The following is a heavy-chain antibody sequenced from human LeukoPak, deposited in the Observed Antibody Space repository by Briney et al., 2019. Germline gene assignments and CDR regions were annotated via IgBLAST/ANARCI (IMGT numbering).Heavy chain of an antibody. J-gene: IGHJ4*02. D-gene: IGHD1-1*01. CDR3: AGGGTFVSDY. Sequence: QPGGSLKLSCAASGFTFSTFWMSWVRQAPGKGLEWVANINQDGSEKYYVGSMKGRFTVSRDNAKNSLYLQMDSLRAEDTAVYYCAGGGTFVSDYWGQGTLVTVSS. V-gene: IGHV3-7*01. CDR1: GFTFSTFW. CDR2: INQDGSEK.